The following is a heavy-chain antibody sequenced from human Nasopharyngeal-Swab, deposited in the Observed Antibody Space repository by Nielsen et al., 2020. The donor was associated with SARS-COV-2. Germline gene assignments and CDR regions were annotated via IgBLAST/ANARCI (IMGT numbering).Heavy chain of an antibody. Sequence: GESLKISCATSGFTFSSYAMHWVRQAPGKGLEWVAVISYDGSNKYYADSVKGRFTISRDNSKNTLYLQMNSLRAEDTAVYYCARVDVHDAFDVWGQGTMVTVSS. J-gene: IGHJ3*01. V-gene: IGHV3-30*04. CDR2: ISYDGSNK. CDR3: ARVDVHDAFDV. D-gene: IGHD3-16*01. CDR1: GFTFSSYA.